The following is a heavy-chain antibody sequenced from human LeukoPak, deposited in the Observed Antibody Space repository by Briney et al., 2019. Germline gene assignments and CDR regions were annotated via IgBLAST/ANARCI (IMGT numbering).Heavy chain of an antibody. CDR3: ATLQVGVTFGLFDY. CDR2: ISSSSSTI. CDR1: GFTFSSYS. D-gene: IGHD1-26*01. Sequence: GGSLRLSCAASGFTFSSYSMNWVRQAPGKGLEWVSYISSSSSTIYYADSVKGRFTISRDNAKNSLYLQMNSLRAEDTAVYYCATLQVGVTFGLFDYWGQGTLVTVSS. J-gene: IGHJ4*02. V-gene: IGHV3-48*01.